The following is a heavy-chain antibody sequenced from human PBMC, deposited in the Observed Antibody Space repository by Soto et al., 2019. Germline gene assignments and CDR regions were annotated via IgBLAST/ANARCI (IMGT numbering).Heavy chain of an antibody. CDR1: GYTFTGYY. CDR3: ARSIAARRSGYYYYMDV. CDR2: INPSGGST. V-gene: IGHV1-46*01. D-gene: IGHD6-6*01. Sequence: ASVKVSCKASGYTFTGYYMHWVRQAPGQGLEWMGIINPSGGSTSYAQKFQGRVTMTRDTSTSTVYMELSSLTSEDTAVYYCARSIAARRSGYYYYMDVWGKGTTVTVSS. J-gene: IGHJ6*03.